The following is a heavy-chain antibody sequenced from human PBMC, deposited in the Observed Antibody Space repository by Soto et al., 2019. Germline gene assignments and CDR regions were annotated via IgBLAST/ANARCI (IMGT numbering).Heavy chain of an antibody. D-gene: IGHD3-3*01. CDR3: ARAGVLRFLESLSPQEFDY. CDR2: ISSSSYI. Sequence: VGSLRLSCAASGFTFSSYSMNWVRQAPGKGLEWVSSISSSSYIYYADSVKGRFTISRDNAKNSLYLQMNSLRAEDTAVYYCARAGVLRFLESLSPQEFDYWGQGTLVTVSS. CDR1: GFTFSSYS. J-gene: IGHJ4*02. V-gene: IGHV3-21*01.